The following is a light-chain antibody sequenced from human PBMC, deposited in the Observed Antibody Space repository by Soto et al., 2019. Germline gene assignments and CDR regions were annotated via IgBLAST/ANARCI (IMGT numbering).Light chain of an antibody. Sequence: EIVLTQSPDTLSLSPGERATLSCRASHSVSSSLAWYQQKPGQAPRLLIYDASNRATGIPARFNGSGSGTDFTLTISSLEPEDFAVYYCQQRSNWPPEVTFGPGTKVDIK. V-gene: IGKV3-11*01. J-gene: IGKJ3*01. CDR3: QQRSNWPPEVT. CDR2: DAS. CDR1: HSVSSS.